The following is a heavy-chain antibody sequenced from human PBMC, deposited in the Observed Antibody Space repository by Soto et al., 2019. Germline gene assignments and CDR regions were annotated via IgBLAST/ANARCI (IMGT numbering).Heavy chain of an antibody. Sequence: HPGGSLRLSCTASGFTFGDYAMSWVRQAPGKGLEWVGFIRSKAYGGTTEYAASVKGRFTISRDDSKSIAYLQMNSLKTEDTAVYYCTRDFDVVGAKYYFDYWGQGTLVTVSS. J-gene: IGHJ4*02. D-gene: IGHD1-26*01. V-gene: IGHV3-49*04. CDR1: GFTFGDYA. CDR2: IRSKAYGGTT. CDR3: TRDFDVVGAKYYFDY.